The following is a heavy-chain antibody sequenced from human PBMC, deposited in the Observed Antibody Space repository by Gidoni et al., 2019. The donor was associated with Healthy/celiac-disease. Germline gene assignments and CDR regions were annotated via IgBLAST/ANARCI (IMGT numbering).Heavy chain of an antibody. Sequence: QVQLVQSGAEVTKPGASVKVSCKASGYTVTSHAMHWVRQAPGHRLEWMGWINAGNGNTKYSQKFQGRVTITRDTSASTAYMELSSLRSEDTAVYYCARDQRLSTAMVTFFLGYWGQGTLVTVSS. D-gene: IGHD5-18*01. CDR1: GYTVTSHA. V-gene: IGHV1-3*01. J-gene: IGHJ4*02. CDR2: INAGNGNT. CDR3: ARDQRLSTAMVTFFLGY.